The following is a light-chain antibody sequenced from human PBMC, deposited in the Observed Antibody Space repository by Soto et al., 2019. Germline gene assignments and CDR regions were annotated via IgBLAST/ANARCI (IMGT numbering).Light chain of an antibody. J-gene: IGLJ1*01. V-gene: IGLV2-14*03. CDR2: NVS. CDR1: SSDVGGFNY. CDR3: SSYASSSSLPYV. Sequence: QSVLTQPASVSGSPGQSITISCTGTSSDVGGFNYVSWYQQHPGKAPTLIIYNVSVRPSGVSIRFSGSKSGNTDSLTISGLQAEDEAEYYCSSYASSSSLPYVFGTGTKLTVL.